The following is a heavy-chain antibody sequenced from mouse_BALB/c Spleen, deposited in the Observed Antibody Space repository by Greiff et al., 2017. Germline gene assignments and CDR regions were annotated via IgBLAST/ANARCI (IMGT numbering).Heavy chain of an antibody. CDR3: ARGEGWSHAMDY. CDR1: GFSLTSYG. J-gene: IGHJ4*01. CDR2: IWAGGST. V-gene: IGHV2-9*02. D-gene: IGHD6-2*01. Sequence: VKLQQSGPGLVAPSQSLSITCTVSGFSLTSYGVHWVRQPPGKGLEWLGVIWAGGSTNYNSALMSRLSISKDNSKSQVFLKMNSLQTDDTAMYYCARGEGWSHAMDYWGQGTSVTVSS.